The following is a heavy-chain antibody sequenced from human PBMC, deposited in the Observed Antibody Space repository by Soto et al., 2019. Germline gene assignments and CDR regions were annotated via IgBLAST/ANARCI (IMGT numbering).Heavy chain of an antibody. CDR2: ISGYNGNT. CDR3: ARFGSAPYYYYGVDV. V-gene: IGHV1-18*01. Sequence: HVQLVQSGPEVKKPGASVKVSGKASGYTFTNYDITWVRQAPGQGLEWMGWISGYNGNTNYAQKLQDRVTMTTDTSTSTVYMELRSLRSDDTAVYYCARFGSAPYYYYGVDVWGQGTTVIVSS. CDR1: GYTFTNYD. D-gene: IGHD3-10*01. J-gene: IGHJ6*02.